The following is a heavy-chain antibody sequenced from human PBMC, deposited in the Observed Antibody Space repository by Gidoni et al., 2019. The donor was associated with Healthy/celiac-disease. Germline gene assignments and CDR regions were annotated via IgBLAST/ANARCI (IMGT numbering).Heavy chain of an antibody. CDR2: IYYSGST. CDR1: GRSIRTSSYY. CDR3: ARHTYSSGWYFDY. Sequence: QLQLQESGPGPVKPSETLSLTCNVSGRSIRTSSYYWGWIRQPPGKGLEWLGSIYYSGSTYYNPSLKGRVTISVDTSKNQFSLKLSSVTAADTAIYYCARHTYSSGWYFDYWGQGTLVTVSS. J-gene: IGHJ4*02. V-gene: IGHV4-39*01. D-gene: IGHD6-19*01.